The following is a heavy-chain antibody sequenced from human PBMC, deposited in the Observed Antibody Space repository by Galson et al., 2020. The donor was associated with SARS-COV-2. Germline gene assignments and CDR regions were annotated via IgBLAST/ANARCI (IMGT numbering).Heavy chain of an antibody. Sequence: GESLKISCEVSGFTFNDFWMSWFRQAPGKGLEWVANIKGDGSETNYADFVKGRFSISRDNAANLLYLQMNSLRVEDSAVYYCSREGWQGGYWGQGTRVTVSS. CDR1: GFTFNDFW. J-gene: IGHJ4*02. D-gene: IGHD6-19*01. CDR2: IKGDGSET. CDR3: SREGWQGGY. V-gene: IGHV3-7*01.